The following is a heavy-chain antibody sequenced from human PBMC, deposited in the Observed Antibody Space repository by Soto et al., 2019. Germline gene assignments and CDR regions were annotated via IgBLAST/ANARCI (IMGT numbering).Heavy chain of an antibody. V-gene: IGHV3-9*01. CDR1: GFTFDDYA. Sequence: EVQLVESGGGLVQPGRSLRLSCAASGFTFDDYAMHWVRQAPGKGLEWVSGISWNSGSIGYADSVKGRFTISRDNAKNSLYVQMSSLRAEDTALYYCAKDMGGDIVALGSWGQGTLVTVSS. D-gene: IGHD5-12*01. CDR3: AKDMGGDIVALGS. CDR2: ISWNSGSI. J-gene: IGHJ4*02.